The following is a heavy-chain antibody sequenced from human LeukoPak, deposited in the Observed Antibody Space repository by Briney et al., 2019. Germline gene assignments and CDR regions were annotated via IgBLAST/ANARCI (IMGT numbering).Heavy chain of an antibody. CDR2: IYYSGST. J-gene: IGHJ3*02. Sequence: SETLSLTCSVSGGSISSYYWSWIRQPPGKGLEWIGYIYYSGSTNYNPSLKSRVTISVDTSKKQFSLKLSSVTAADTAFYYCARYIVSYPHDAFDIWGQGTMVTVSS. CDR1: GGSISSYY. CDR3: ARYIVSYPHDAFDI. V-gene: IGHV4-59*01. D-gene: IGHD1-26*01.